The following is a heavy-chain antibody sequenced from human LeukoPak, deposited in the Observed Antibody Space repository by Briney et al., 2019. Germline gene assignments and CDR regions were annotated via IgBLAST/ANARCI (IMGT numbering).Heavy chain of an antibody. CDR1: GFTFSSYS. J-gene: IGHJ6*02. D-gene: IGHD3-10*01. V-gene: IGHV3-21*01. CDR3: ARDLEYYGPTAYYGMDV. CDR2: ISSSSSYI. Sequence: GGSLRLSCAASGFTFSSYSMNWVRQAPGKGLEWVSSISSSSSYIYYADSVKGRFTISRDNAKNSLYLQMNRLRAEDTAVYYCARDLEYYGPTAYYGMDVWGQGTTVTVSS.